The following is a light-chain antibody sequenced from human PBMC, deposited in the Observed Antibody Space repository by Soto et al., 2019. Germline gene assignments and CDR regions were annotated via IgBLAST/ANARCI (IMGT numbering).Light chain of an antibody. J-gene: IGKJ1*01. V-gene: IGKV1-27*01. Sequence: DIQMTQSPSSLSASVGDRVTITCRASQGIYKYLAWYQQKPGKVPKVLIYGASTLQSRVPSRFSGAGSGTNFTRTISGLQPEDVATYYCQKYNCAPWTFGQGTKVEIK. CDR1: QGIYKY. CDR3: QKYNCAPWT. CDR2: GAS.